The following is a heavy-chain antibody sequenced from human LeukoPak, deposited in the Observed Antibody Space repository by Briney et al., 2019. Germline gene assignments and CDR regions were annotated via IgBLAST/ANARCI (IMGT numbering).Heavy chain of an antibody. CDR2: VYYSGST. J-gene: IGHJ4*02. Sequence: SETLSLTCTVAGYSISSGYNWGWIRQPPGKGLECIGSVYYSGSTYYNPSLKSRVTISVDTSKNQFSLKLSSVTAADTAVYYCARVTSVAGHFDYWGQGSLVTVSP. D-gene: IGHD6-19*01. CDR1: GYSISSGYN. CDR3: ARVTSVAGHFDY. V-gene: IGHV4-38-2*02.